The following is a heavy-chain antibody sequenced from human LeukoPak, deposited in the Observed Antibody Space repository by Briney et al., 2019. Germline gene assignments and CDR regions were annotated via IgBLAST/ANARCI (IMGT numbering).Heavy chain of an antibody. J-gene: IGHJ4*02. CDR1: GFTFSSYW. CDR2: IKQDGSEK. D-gene: IGHD1-26*01. CDR3: ARDKVVGATYFDY. Sequence: GGSLRLSCAASGFTFSSYWMSWVRQAPGKVLEWVANIKQDGSEKYYVDSVKGRFTISRDNAKNSLYLQMNSLRAEDTAVYYCARDKVVGATYFDYWGQGTLVTVSS. V-gene: IGHV3-7*01.